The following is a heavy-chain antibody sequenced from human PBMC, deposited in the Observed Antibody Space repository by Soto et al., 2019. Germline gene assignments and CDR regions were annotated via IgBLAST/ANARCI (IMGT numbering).Heavy chain of an antibody. CDR2: ISYDGSNK. CDR3: AKERRTKYCSSTSCYTLGY. CDR1: GFTFSSYG. Sequence: QVQLVESGGGVVQPGRSLRLSCAASGFTFSSYGMHWVRQAPGKGLEWVAVISYDGSNKYYADSVKGRFTISRDNSKNTLYLQMTSLRAEDTAVYYCAKERRTKYCSSTSCYTLGYWGQGTLVTVSS. V-gene: IGHV3-30*18. J-gene: IGHJ4*02. D-gene: IGHD2-2*01.